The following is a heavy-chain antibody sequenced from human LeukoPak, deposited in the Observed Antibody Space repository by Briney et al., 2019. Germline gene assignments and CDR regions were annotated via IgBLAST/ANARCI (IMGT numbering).Heavy chain of an antibody. V-gene: IGHV3-23*01. CDR2: ISGSGGST. Sequence: GASLSPSWAPSAFTFSSYAMSWVSHAPGKGLGWVSAISGSGGSTYYADSAKARFTISRDNSKNTLYLQMNSLSAEDTAVYYCAKDQRIPAAIRHFDYWGQGTLVTVSS. CDR1: AFTFSSYA. D-gene: IGHD2-2*02. J-gene: IGHJ4*02. CDR3: AKDQRIPAAIRHFDY.